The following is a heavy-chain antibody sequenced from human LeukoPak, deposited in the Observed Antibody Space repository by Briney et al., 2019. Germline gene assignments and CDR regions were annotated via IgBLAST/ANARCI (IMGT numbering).Heavy chain of an antibody. J-gene: IGHJ4*02. CDR2: IKQDGAEK. CDR3: ASPYCSSTSCSTLHDF. Sequence: GGSLRLSCAASGFPFSSHWLSWFRQSPGKGLEWVAHIKQDGAEKYYVDSVKGRFTISRDNAKSSLYLQMNSLRAEDTAVYYCASPYCSSTSCSTLHDFWGQGTLVTVSS. CDR1: GFPFSSHW. D-gene: IGHD2-2*01. V-gene: IGHV3-7*01.